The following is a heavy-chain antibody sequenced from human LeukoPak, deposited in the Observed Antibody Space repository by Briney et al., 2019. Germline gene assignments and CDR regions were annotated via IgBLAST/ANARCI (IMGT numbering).Heavy chain of an antibody. D-gene: IGHD3-22*01. Sequence: PGGSLRLSCAASGFTVSSNYMSWVRQAPGKGLEWVSVIYSGGSTYYADSVKGRFTISRDNSKNTLYLQMNSLRAEDTAVYYCARAAICDTYYYDSSVDAFDIWGQGTMVTVSS. V-gene: IGHV3-53*01. CDR3: ARAAICDTYYYDSSVDAFDI. CDR2: IYSGGST. CDR1: GFTVSSNY. J-gene: IGHJ3*02.